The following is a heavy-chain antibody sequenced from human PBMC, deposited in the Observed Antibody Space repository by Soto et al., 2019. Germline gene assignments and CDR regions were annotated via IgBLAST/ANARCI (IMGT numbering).Heavy chain of an antibody. CDR3: ARSGVSSGHESPDFDS. Sequence: QVQLVQSGAEVKKPGASVKVSCKASGYTFNFYGITWVRQAPGQGLEWMGWISGFNGNTNYAADLQGRVTMTTDTSTRTAYMELKGLRSDDTAVYYCARSGVSSGHESPDFDSWGQGTLVTVSS. CDR2: ISGFNGNT. V-gene: IGHV1-18*01. D-gene: IGHD6-25*01. CDR1: GYTFNFYG. J-gene: IGHJ4*02.